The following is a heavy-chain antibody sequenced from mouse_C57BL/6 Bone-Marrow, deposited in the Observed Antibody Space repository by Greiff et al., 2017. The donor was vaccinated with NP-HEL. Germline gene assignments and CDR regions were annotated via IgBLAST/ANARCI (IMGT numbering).Heavy chain of an antibody. CDR2: IYPGDGDT. D-gene: IGHD1-1*01. J-gene: IGHJ2*01. CDR3: ARGHYGSSDYFDY. CDR1: GYAFSSSW. Sequence: VQLQQSGPELVKPGASVKISCKASGYAFSSSWMNWVKQRPGKGLEWIGRIYPGDGDTNYNGKFKGKATLTADKSSSTAYMQLSSLTSEDSAVYFCARGHYGSSDYFDYWGQGTTLTVSS. V-gene: IGHV1-82*01.